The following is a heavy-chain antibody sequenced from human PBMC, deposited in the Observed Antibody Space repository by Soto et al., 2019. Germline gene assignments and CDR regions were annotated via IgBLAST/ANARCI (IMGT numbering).Heavy chain of an antibody. V-gene: IGHV1-18*01. Sequence: QVHLVQSGAEVKKPGASLKGSCKSSGYTFTSYGIVWGRQAPGQGLEWMGWISTYNVDTKYAQKFKGRVTMSTDTSTTTAYMELTSLTADDTAMYDCARGGFAYGYLDFWGQGTLATVSS. CDR2: ISTYNVDT. J-gene: IGHJ4*02. D-gene: IGHD5-18*01. CDR3: ARGGFAYGYLDF. CDR1: GYTFTSYG.